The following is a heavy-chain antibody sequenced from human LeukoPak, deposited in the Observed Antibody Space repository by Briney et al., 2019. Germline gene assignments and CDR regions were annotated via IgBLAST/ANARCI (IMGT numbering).Heavy chain of an antibody. CDR1: GFTFDDYA. CDR3: AKDLLKKFGVVAFDI. V-gene: IGHV3-9*01. J-gene: IGHJ3*02. D-gene: IGHD3-10*01. Sequence: PGRSLRLSCAASGFTFDDYAMHWVRQAPGKGLEWVSGISWNCGSIGYADSVKGRFTISRDNAKNSLYLQMNSLRAEDTALYYYAKDLLKKFGVVAFDIWGQGTMVTVSS. CDR2: ISWNCGSI.